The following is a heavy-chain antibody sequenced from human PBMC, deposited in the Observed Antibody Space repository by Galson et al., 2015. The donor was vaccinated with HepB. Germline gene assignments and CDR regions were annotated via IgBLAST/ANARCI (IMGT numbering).Heavy chain of an antibody. Sequence: SLRLSCAGSGFTFSSYAIHWVRQAPGKGLEWVTVISFEGSKRYYADSVMGRFTISRDNSKNTVYLQMNYLRSEDTAVYYCATYSSSYLPFDVWGQGTMVTVSS. D-gene: IGHD6-13*01. CDR3: ATYSSSYLPFDV. CDR2: ISFEGSKR. CDR1: GFTFSSYA. J-gene: IGHJ3*01. V-gene: IGHV3-30*04.